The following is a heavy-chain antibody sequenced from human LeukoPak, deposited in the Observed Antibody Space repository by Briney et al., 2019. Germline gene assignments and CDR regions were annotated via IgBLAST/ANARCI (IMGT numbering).Heavy chain of an antibody. CDR2: ISSSSSYI. Sequence: GGSLRLSCAASGFTVSSNYMSWVRQAPGKGLEWVSSISSSSSYIYYADSVKGRFTISRDNAKNSLYLQMNSLRAEDTAVYYCARETYNWNDYYYYGMDVWGQGTTVTVSS. CDR3: ARETYNWNDYYYYGMDV. D-gene: IGHD1-20*01. CDR1: GFTVSSNY. V-gene: IGHV3-21*01. J-gene: IGHJ6*02.